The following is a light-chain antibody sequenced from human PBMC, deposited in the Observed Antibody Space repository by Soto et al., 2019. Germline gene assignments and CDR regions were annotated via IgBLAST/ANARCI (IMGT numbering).Light chain of an antibody. CDR1: QSVLYSSNNKNY. CDR2: WAS. Sequence: DIVMTQCPDSLAVSLGERPTINCKSSQSVLYSSNNKNYLAWYQQKPGQPPKLLIYWASTRESGVPDLFSGSGSGTDFTLTISSLQAEDVAVYYCQQYYSTPRTFGQGTKVEIK. V-gene: IGKV4-1*01. J-gene: IGKJ1*01. CDR3: QQYYSTPRT.